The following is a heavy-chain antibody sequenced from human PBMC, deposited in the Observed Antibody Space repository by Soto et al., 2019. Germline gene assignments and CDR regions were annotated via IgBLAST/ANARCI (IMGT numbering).Heavy chain of an antibody. V-gene: IGHV4-34*01. CDR3: ARRRSDFWSGYWDPFDY. CDR1: GGSFSGYY. Sequence: SETLSLTCAVYGGSFSGYYWSWIRQPPGKGLEWIGEINHSGSTNYNPSLKSRVTISVDTSKNQFSLKLSSVTAADTAVYYCARRRSDFWSGYWDPFDYWGQGTLVTVSS. D-gene: IGHD3-3*01. J-gene: IGHJ4*02. CDR2: INHSGST.